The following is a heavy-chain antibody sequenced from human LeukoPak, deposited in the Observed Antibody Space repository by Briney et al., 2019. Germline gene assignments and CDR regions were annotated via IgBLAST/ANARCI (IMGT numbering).Heavy chain of an antibody. CDR2: IYYSGST. D-gene: IGHD1-20*01. V-gene: IGHV4-59*01. CDR3: ARVRVTGTTFSYYYYGMDV. CDR1: GGSISSYY. Sequence: NPSETLSLTCTVSGGSISSYYWSWIRQPPGKGLEWIGYIYYSGSTNYNPSLKSRVTISVDTSKNQFSLKLSSVTAADTAVYYCARVRVTGTTFSYYYYGMDVWGQGTTVTVSS. J-gene: IGHJ6*02.